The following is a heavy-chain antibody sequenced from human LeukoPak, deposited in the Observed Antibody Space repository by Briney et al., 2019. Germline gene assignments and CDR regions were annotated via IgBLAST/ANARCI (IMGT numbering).Heavy chain of an antibody. CDR1: GFTFSSYA. D-gene: IGHD3-22*01. J-gene: IGHJ3*02. Sequence: GGSLRLSCAASGFTFSSYAMHWVRQAPGKGLEWVAVISYDGSNKYYADSVKGRFTISRDNSKNTLYLQMNSLRAEDTAVYYCARGKGKGITMIVVVVDAFDIWGQGTMVTVSS. V-gene: IGHV3-30-3*01. CDR2: ISYDGSNK. CDR3: ARGKGKGITMIVVVVDAFDI.